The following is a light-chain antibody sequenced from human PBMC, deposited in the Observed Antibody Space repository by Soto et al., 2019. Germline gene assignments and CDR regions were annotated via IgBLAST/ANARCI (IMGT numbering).Light chain of an antibody. V-gene: IGLV2-14*01. Sequence: QSALTQPASVSGFPGQLITISCPGTSSDVGGYNYVSWYQQHPGKAPKFMIYDVSNRPSGVSNRFSGSKSGNTASLTISGLQAEDEADYYCCSYTTSNTRQIVFGTGTKVTVL. CDR3: CSYTTSNTRQIV. J-gene: IGLJ1*01. CDR1: SSDVGGYNY. CDR2: DVS.